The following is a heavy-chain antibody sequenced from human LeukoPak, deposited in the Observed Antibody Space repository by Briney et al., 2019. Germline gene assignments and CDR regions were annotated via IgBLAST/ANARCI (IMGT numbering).Heavy chain of an antibody. V-gene: IGHV4-4*07. CDR3: ARVRCSGGSCPYYYYYYYMDV. CDR1: GGSISSYY. D-gene: IGHD2-15*01. Sequence: SSETLSLTCTVSGGSISSYYWSWIRQPAGKGLEWIGRIYTSGSTNYNPSLKSRVTMSVDTSKNQFSLKLRFVTAADTAVYYCARVRCSGGSCPYYYYYYYMDVWGKGTTVTVSS. J-gene: IGHJ6*03. CDR2: IYTSGST.